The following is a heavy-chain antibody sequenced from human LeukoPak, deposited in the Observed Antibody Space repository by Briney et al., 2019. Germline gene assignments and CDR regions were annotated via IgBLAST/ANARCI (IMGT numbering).Heavy chain of an antibody. CDR2: ISGSGGST. Sequence: PGGSLRLSCAASGFTFSSYAMSWVRQAPGKGLEWVSAISGSGGSTYYADSVKGRSTISRDNSKNTLYLQMNSLRAEDTAVYYCAKAPSAQYYYYMDVWGKGTTVTVSS. D-gene: IGHD2-15*01. CDR1: GFTFSSYA. J-gene: IGHJ6*03. V-gene: IGHV3-23*01. CDR3: AKAPSAQYYYYMDV.